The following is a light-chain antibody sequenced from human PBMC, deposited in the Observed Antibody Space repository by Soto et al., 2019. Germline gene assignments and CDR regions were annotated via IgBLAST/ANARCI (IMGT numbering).Light chain of an antibody. V-gene: IGLV2-14*03. Sequence: QSALTQPATVSGAPGQSITISCTGTRSDVGSYNYVSWYQQHPGKAPKLMIYDVSNRPSGVSDRFSGSKSGNTASLTISGLQAEDEADYYCTSYITAGTYVFGTGTKVTVL. CDR2: DVS. CDR3: TSYITAGTYV. CDR1: RSDVGSYNY. J-gene: IGLJ1*01.